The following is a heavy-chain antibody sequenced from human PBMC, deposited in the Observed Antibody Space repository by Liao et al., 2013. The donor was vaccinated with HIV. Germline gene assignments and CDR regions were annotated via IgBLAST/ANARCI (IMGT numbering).Heavy chain of an antibody. CDR3: ARGKRWLQLHWYLDL. Sequence: QVRLVESGPGLVKPSETLSLTCSVSGDSISRYYWSWIRQSPGKGLQWIGYVYYTGAHAYNPSLNSRLSLSVDTSKNQVSLTLTSVDAADTAVYYCARGKRWLQLHWYLDLWGRGTLVTVSS. CDR1: GDSISRYY. CDR2: VYYTGAH. D-gene: IGHD5-24*01. V-gene: IGHV4-59*01. J-gene: IGHJ2*01.